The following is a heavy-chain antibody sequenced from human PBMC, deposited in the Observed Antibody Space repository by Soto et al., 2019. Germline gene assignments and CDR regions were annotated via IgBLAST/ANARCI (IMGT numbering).Heavy chain of an antibody. V-gene: IGHV1-69*06. CDR1: GGTFSGNA. J-gene: IGHJ6*02. CDR3: AKGPPPGYAMDV. Sequence: GASVKVSCKASGGTFSGNAFSWVRQAPGQGLEWVGGIIPMFGTANYAQKFQDRVTFTADKSTNIVYMEVSSLRSEDTAVYYCAKGPPPGYAMDVWGQGTAVTVSS. CDR2: IIPMFGTA.